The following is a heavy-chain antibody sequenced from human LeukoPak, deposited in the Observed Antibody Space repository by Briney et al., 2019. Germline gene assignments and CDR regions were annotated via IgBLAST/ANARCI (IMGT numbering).Heavy chain of an antibody. J-gene: IGHJ4*02. V-gene: IGHV3-30*18. D-gene: IGHD6-19*01. CDR3: AKDPQAAAVAGPDY. CDR1: GFTFSSYG. CDR2: ISYDGSNK. Sequence: GGSLRLSCAASGFTFSSYGMHWVRQAPGKGLEWVAVISYDGSNKYYADPVRGRFTISRDNSKNTLYLQMNSLRAEDTAVYYCAKDPQAAAVAGPDYWGQGTLVTVSS.